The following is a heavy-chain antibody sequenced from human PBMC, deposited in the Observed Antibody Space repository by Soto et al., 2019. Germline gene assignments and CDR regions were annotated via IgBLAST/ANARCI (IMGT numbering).Heavy chain of an antibody. CDR1: GDYIHVGGYY. Sequence: SETLSLTCSVSGDYIHVGGYYWTWIRQRPGKGLEWMGYIYYTGKTYYNPSLESRLTMSVDRSKNQFSLRLTSVTAADTAVYFCGRDLTSNANCIDPWGQGALVTVSS. D-gene: IGHD2-2*01. J-gene: IGHJ5*02. CDR2: IYYTGKT. CDR3: GRDLTSNANCIDP. V-gene: IGHV4-30-4*01.